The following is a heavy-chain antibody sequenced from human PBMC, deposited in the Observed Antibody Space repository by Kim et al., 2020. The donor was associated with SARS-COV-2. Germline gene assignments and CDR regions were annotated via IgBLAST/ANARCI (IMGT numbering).Heavy chain of an antibody. Sequence: SAEYSASVKGRFTIYRDKSKNTLYLQMNSLSVEDTAVYYCAKRPPGPVDFWGQRTLVTVSS. V-gene: IGHV3-23*01. CDR3: AKRPPGPVDF. J-gene: IGHJ4*02. CDR2: SA.